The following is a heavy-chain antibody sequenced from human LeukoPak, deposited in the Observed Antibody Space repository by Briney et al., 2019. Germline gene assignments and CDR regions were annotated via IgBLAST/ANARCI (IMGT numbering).Heavy chain of an antibody. V-gene: IGHV3-30*02. CDR3: AKDDRGYCSSTSCYNY. J-gene: IGHJ4*02. CDR1: GFTFSSYG. Sequence: GGSLGLSCAASGFTFSSYGMHWVRQAPGKGLEWVAFIRYDGSNKYYADSVKGRFTISRDNSKNTLYLQMNSLRAEDTAVYYCAKDDRGYCSSTSCYNYWGQGTLVTVPS. D-gene: IGHD2-2*02. CDR2: IRYDGSNK.